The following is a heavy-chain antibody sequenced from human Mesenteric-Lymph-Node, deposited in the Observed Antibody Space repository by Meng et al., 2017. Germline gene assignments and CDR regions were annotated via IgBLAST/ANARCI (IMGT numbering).Heavy chain of an antibody. J-gene: IGHJ3*02. D-gene: IGHD3-22*01. V-gene: IGHV4-61*02. CDR1: GGSISSGSYY. CDR3: ARDLDYYDSSGYWDDAFDI. CDR2: IYTSGST. Sequence: LRLSCTVSGGSISSGSYYWSWIRQPAGKGLEWIGRIYTSGSTNYNPSLKSRVTISVDTSKNQFSLKLSSVTAADTAVYYCARDLDYYDSSGYWDDAFDIWGQGTMVTVSS.